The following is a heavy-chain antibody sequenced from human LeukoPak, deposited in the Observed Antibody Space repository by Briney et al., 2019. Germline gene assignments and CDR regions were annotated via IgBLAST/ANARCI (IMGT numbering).Heavy chain of an antibody. CDR2: INAGNGNT. J-gene: IGHJ4*02. V-gene: IGHV1-3*01. CDR3: AREGVNYYDSSGYPDY. CDR1: GYTFTSYA. D-gene: IGHD3-22*01. Sequence: GASVKVSCKASGYTFTSYAMHWVRQAPGQRLEWMGWINAGNGNTKYSQKFQGRVTITRDASASTAYMELSSLRSEDTAVYYCAREGVNYYDSSGYPDYWGQGTLVTVSS.